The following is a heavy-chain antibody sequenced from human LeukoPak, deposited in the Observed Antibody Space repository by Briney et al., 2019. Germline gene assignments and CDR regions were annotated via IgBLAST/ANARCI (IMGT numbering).Heavy chain of an antibody. V-gene: IGHV3-23*01. J-gene: IGHJ4*02. CDR1: GFTFISYA. D-gene: IGHD2-15*01. Sequence: GGSLRLSCAASGFTFISYAMRSVRQAPGKGLEWVSAIGGSGGTTYYADSVKGRFTISRENPKNTLHLQMNSLRPDDTAVYYCAKAVVGGTVGDYWGQGTLVTVSS. CDR3: AKAVVGGTVGDY. CDR2: IGGSGGTT.